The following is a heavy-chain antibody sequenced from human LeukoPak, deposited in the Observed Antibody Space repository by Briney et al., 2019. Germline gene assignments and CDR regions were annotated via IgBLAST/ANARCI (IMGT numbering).Heavy chain of an antibody. J-gene: IGHJ4*02. Sequence: PGGSLRLSCAASGFIFSNYWMSWVRQAPGKGLEWVANIQLDGSQEYYVDSVKGRFTISRDNAKNSLYLQMNSLRAEDTAVYYCAGAGYRAALDYWGQGTLVTVSS. CDR1: GFIFSNYW. CDR2: IQLDGSQE. V-gene: IGHV3-7*03. D-gene: IGHD6-6*01. CDR3: AGAGYRAALDY.